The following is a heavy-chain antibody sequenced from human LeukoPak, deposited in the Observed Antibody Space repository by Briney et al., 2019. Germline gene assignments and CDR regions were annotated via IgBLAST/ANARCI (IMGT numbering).Heavy chain of an antibody. CDR3: ARRDYDGSGYRKFDF. CDR2: IYYNGIT. V-gene: IGHV4-59*08. D-gene: IGHD3-22*01. J-gene: IGHJ4*02. Sequence: SETLSLTCTVSGGSISGYYWIWIRQPPGKGLEYIGYIYYNGITNYNPSPRSRVTISVDTSKNQFSLRLSSVTAADTAVYYCARRDYDGSGYRKFDFWGQGTLVTVSS. CDR1: GGSISGYY.